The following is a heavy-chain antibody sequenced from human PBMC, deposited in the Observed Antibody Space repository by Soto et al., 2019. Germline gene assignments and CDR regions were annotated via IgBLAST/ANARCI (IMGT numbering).Heavy chain of an antibody. D-gene: IGHD6-19*01. CDR2: IYWNVDK. J-gene: IGHJ5*02. Sequence: LRLSCAASGFALRTSGGGVGWIRQPPGKALEWLGFIYWNVDKRYSPSLKSRLTTTKDTSKHQEVLTMTKMDPVATATDYGAKSGSSGWYDWFDPWGQGTLVTVCS. CDR1: GFALRTSGGG. V-gene: IGHV2-5*01. CDR3: AKSGSSGWYDWFDP.